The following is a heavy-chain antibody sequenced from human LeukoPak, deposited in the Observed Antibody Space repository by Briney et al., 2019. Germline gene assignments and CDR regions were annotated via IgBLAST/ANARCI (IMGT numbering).Heavy chain of an antibody. CDR1: GGPISSGTYY. CDR3: ATKKTMVTTAGWFDP. Sequence: SETLSLTCTVSGGPISSGTYYGAWIRQSPGKGLEWIGSIYNTASTYYNPSFKSRLTLSVDASKNQFSLKLRSVTAADTAMYYCATKKTMVTTAGWFDPWGQGTLVIVSS. D-gene: IGHD4/OR15-4a*01. J-gene: IGHJ5*02. CDR2: IYNTAST. V-gene: IGHV4-39*01.